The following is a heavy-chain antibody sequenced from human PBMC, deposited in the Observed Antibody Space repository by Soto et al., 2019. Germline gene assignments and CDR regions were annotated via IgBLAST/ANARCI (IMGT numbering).Heavy chain of an antibody. CDR2: IDPSDSYT. CDR1: GFSFTSYW. J-gene: IGHJ6*02. D-gene: IGHD6-19*01. V-gene: IGHV5-10-1*01. Sequence: PGESLKISCKGSGFSFTSYWISWVRQMPGKGLEWMGRIDPSDSYTNYSPSFQGHVTISADKSISTAYLQWSSLKASDTAMYYCARRGTLTFVAGGDYYYYGMDVWGQGTTVTVSS. CDR3: ARRGTLTFVAGGDYYYYGMDV.